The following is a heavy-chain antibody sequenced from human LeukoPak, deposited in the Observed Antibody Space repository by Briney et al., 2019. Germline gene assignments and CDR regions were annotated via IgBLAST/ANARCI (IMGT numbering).Heavy chain of an antibody. V-gene: IGHV3-30*01. CDR3: ARDPPFYYNSGSSNTFDN. D-gene: IGHD3-10*01. J-gene: IGHJ4*02. CDR2: ISHDATDT. Sequence: GGSLRLSCVGSGFTFHRYALHWVRQVPGKGLFWVAIISHDATDTNYADSVKGRFTISRDNSKRILYLEMNSLTTEDTAVYYCARDPPFYYNSGSSNTFDNWGLGTLVTVSS. CDR1: GFTFHRYA.